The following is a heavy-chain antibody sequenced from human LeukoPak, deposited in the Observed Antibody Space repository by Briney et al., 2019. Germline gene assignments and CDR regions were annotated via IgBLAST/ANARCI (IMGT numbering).Heavy chain of an antibody. CDR2: IIPIFGTA. Sequence: SVKVSCKASGGTFSSYAISWVRQAPGQGLEWMGGIIPIFGTANYAQKFQGRVTITADESTSTAYMELSSLRSEDTAVYYCARGDFWSGGRFYYYYYGMDVWGQGTTVTVSS. CDR1: GGTFSSYA. V-gene: IGHV1-69*13. CDR3: ARGDFWSGGRFYYYYYGMDV. D-gene: IGHD3-3*01. J-gene: IGHJ6*02.